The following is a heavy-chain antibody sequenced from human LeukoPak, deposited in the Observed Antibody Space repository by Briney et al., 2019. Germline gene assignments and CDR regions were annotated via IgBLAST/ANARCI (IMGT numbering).Heavy chain of an antibody. J-gene: IGHJ4*02. CDR1: GFTFSSYS. CDR3: ARESIAAAPCFDY. D-gene: IGHD6-13*01. V-gene: IGHV3-21*01. CDR2: ISSSSSYI. Sequence: PGGSLRLSCAASGFTFSSYSMNWVRQAPGKGLEWVSSISSSSSYIYYADSVKGRFTISRDNAKNSLYLQMNSLRAEDTAVYYCARESIAAAPCFDYWGQGTLVTVSS.